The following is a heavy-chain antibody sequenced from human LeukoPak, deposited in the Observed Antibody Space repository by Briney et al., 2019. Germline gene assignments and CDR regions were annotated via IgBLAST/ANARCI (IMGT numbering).Heavy chain of an antibody. Sequence: ASVKVSCKASGYTFTSYGISWVRQAPGQGLEWMGWISAYNGNTNYAQKLQGRVTMTTDTSTSTAYMELRSLRSDDTAVYYCARDLEIYSSGWYGWFDPWGQGTLVTVSS. D-gene: IGHD6-19*01. CDR2: ISAYNGNT. CDR3: ARDLEIYSSGWYGWFDP. CDR1: GYTFTSYG. V-gene: IGHV1-18*01. J-gene: IGHJ5*02.